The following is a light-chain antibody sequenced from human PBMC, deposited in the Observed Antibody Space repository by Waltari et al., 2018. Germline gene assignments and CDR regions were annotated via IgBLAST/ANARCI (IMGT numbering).Light chain of an antibody. CDR3: TQYNSWPT. CDR2: GAS. J-gene: IGKJ4*01. Sequence: ERVMTQSPATLSVSAGERATLYCRASQSVSTSLAWYQQKPGQAPRLLIYGASTRATGNPARFSGSGSGTEFTLTINSLQSEDFAVYYCTQYNSWPTFGGGTKVEIK. V-gene: IGKV3-15*01. CDR1: QSVSTS.